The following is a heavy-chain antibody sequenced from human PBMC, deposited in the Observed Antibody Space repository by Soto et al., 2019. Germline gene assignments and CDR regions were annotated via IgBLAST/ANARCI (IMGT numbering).Heavy chain of an antibody. CDR3: VKHQGPNPGGVIDS. CDR2: IYYSGNT. J-gene: IGHJ4*02. D-gene: IGHD3-16*01. Sequence: QLQLQESGPGLVKPSETLSLSCTVSGGSISHNFYFWGWIRQPPGKGLEWIGSIYYSGNTYYNPSLKSRVTISIDTSKDLFSLQLSSVTAADTAVYYCVKHQGPNPGGVIDSWGQGTLVTVSS. CDR1: GGSISHNFYF. V-gene: IGHV4-39*01.